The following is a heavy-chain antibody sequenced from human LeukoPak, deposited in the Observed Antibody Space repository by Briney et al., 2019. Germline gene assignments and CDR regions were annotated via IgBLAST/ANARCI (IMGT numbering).Heavy chain of an antibody. Sequence: PGGSLRLSCAASGFTFSSYAMPWVRQAPGKGLEWVAVISYDGSNKYYADSVKGRFTISRDNSKNTLYLQMNSLRAEDTAVYYCARASYYYDSSGYLALYYYYGMDVWGQGTTVTVSS. CDR3: ARASYYYDSSGYLALYYYYGMDV. CDR1: GFTFSSYA. D-gene: IGHD3-22*01. J-gene: IGHJ6*02. CDR2: ISYDGSNK. V-gene: IGHV3-30-3*01.